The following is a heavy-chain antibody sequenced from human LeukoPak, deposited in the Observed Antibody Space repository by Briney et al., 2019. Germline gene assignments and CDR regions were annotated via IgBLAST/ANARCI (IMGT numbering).Heavy chain of an antibody. CDR2: ISAYNGNT. V-gene: IGHV1-18*01. CDR1: GYTFTSYG. Sequence: GASVKVSCKASGYTFTSYGISWVRQAPGQGLEWMGWISAYNGNTNYAQKLQGRVTMTTDTSTSTAYMELRSLRSDDTAVYYCARDNHCSSTSCYTTYYYYYYMDVWGKGTTVTVSS. J-gene: IGHJ6*03. CDR3: ARDNHCSSTSCYTTYYYYYYMDV. D-gene: IGHD2-2*02.